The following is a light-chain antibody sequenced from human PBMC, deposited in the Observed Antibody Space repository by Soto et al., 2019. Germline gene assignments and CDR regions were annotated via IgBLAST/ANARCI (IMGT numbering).Light chain of an antibody. CDR1: QSITTY. Sequence: DIQMTQSPSSLSASVGDRVTITCRASQSITTYLNWYQQKPGKAPKLLIYAASSLESGVPSTLRGSESGTNFTLTISSLQPEEFATYYCQQSYSTPWTFDQGTKVEIK. CDR3: QQSYSTPWT. CDR2: AAS. J-gene: IGKJ1*01. V-gene: IGKV1-39*01.